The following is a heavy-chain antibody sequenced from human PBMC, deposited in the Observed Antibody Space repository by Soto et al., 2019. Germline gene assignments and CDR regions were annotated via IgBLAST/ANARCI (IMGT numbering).Heavy chain of an antibody. D-gene: IGHD5-18*01. J-gene: IGHJ6*02. CDR3: AALYRDTAMATSLWYYYYGMDV. CDR2: ISYDGSNK. V-gene: IGHV3-30-3*01. Sequence: PGGSLRLSCAASGFTFSGYAMHWVRQAPGKGLEWVAVISYDGSNKYYADSVKGRFTISRDNSKNTLYLQMNSLRAEDTAVYYCAALYRDTAMATSLWYYYYGMDVWGQGTTVTVSS. CDR1: GFTFSGYA.